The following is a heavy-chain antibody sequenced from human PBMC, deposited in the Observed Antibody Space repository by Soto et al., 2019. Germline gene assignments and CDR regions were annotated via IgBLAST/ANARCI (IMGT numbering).Heavy chain of an antibody. D-gene: IGHD6-13*01. CDR3: ARDKDSSWYVHYYYGMDV. CDR1: GYTFTSYA. CDR2: INAGNGNT. Sequence: ASVKVSCKASGYTFTSYAMHWLRQAPGQRLEWMGWINAGNGNTKYSQKFQGRVTITRDTSAGTAYMELSSLRSEDTAVYYCARDKDSSWYVHYYYGMDVWGQGTTVTVSS. V-gene: IGHV1-3*01. J-gene: IGHJ6*02.